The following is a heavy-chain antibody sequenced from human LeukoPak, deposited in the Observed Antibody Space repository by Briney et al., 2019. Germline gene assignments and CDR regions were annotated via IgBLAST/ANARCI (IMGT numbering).Heavy chain of an antibody. D-gene: IGHD2-15*01. CDR2: INPSGGST. V-gene: IGHV1-46*01. J-gene: IGHJ6*03. CDR1: GYTFTSYG. Sequence: GASVKVSCKASGYTFTSYGISWVRQAPGQGLEWMGIINPSGGSTSYAQKFQGRVTMTRDTSTSTVYMELSSLRSADTAVYYCARDLVVAAAPYYYYYYYMDVWGKGTTVTISS. CDR3: ARDLVVAAAPYYYYYYYMDV.